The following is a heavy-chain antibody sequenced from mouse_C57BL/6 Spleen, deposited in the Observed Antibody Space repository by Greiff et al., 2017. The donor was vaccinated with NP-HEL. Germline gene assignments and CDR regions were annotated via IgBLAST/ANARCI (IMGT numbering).Heavy chain of an antibody. J-gene: IGHJ2*01. CDR1: GYTFTDYE. CDR3: TLLYGSSFFDY. D-gene: IGHD1-1*01. V-gene: IGHV1-15*01. CDR2: IDPETGGT. Sequence: QVQLQQSGAELVRPGASVTLSCKASGYTFTDYEMHWVKQTPVHGLEWIGAIDPETGGTAYNQKFKGKAILTADKSSSTAYMELRSLTSEDSAVYYCTLLYGSSFFDYWGQGTTLTVSS.